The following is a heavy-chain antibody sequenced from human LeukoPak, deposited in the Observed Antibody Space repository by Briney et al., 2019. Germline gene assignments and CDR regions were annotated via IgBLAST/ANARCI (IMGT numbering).Heavy chain of an antibody. CDR2: INPNSGGT. D-gene: IGHD3-10*01. V-gene: IGHV1-2*02. CDR1: GYTFTGNY. CDR3: ARVIWFGGGSSHGPKQTAGYFDY. J-gene: IGHJ4*02. Sequence: ASVKVSCEASGYTFTGNYMHWVRQAPGQGLEWMGWINPNSGGTNYAQKFQGRVTVTRDTSISTAYMELSSLRSEDTAVYYCARVIWFGGGSSHGPKQTAGYFDYWGQGTLVTVSS.